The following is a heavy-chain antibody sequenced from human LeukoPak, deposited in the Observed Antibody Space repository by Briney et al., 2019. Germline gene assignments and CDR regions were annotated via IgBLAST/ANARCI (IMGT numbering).Heavy chain of an antibody. V-gene: IGHV4-39*01. D-gene: IGHD3-3*01. CDR2: IYYSGST. J-gene: IGHJ3*02. CDR3: ASRFGGPDAFDT. CDR1: GGSISSSSYY. Sequence: SETLSLTCTVSGGSISSSSYYWGWIRQPPGKGLEWIGGIYYSGSTYYNPSLKSRVTISVDTSKNQFSLKLSSVTAADTAVYYCASRFGGPDAFDTWGQGTMVTVSS.